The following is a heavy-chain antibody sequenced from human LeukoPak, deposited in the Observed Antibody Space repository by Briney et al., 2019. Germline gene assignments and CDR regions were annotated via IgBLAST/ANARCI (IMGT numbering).Heavy chain of an antibody. D-gene: IGHD1-26*01. V-gene: IGHV4-30-2*02. J-gene: IGHJ5*02. Sequence: PSETLSLTCAVSGGSISSGGYSWSWIRQPPGKGLEWIGYIYHSGSTYYNPSLKSRVTISVDRSKNQFSLKLSSVTAADTAVYYCARYAGVGATNNWFDPWGQGTLVTVSS. CDR3: ARYAGVGATNNWFDP. CDR1: GGSISSGGYS. CDR2: IYHSGST.